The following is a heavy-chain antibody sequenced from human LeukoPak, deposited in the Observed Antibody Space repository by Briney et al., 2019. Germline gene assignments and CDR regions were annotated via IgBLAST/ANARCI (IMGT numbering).Heavy chain of an antibody. J-gene: IGHJ4*02. CDR2: VRYSGSDT. CDR3: AKTSCEKSNYDSPFDY. D-gene: IGHD4-11*01. CDR1: GFTFSTYT. V-gene: IGHV3-23*01. Sequence: GGSLRLSCAASGFTFSTYTMTWVRQAPGKGLEWVSAVRYSGSDTYYTESVKGRFTISRDNSKNTLYLQMNSLRADDSAIYYCAKTSCEKSNYDSPFDYWGQGTLVTVSS.